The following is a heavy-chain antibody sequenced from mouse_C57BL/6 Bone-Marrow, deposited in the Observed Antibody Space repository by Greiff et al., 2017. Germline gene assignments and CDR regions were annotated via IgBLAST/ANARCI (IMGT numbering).Heavy chain of an antibody. CDR1: GYTFTDYY. CDR2: IYPGSGNT. CDR3: ARAKSITTAKGYFDY. Sequence: QVQLQQSGAELVRPGASVKLSCKASGYTFTDYYINWVKQRPGQGLEWIARIYPGSGNTYYNEKFKGKATLTAEKSSITAYMLRSSLTSEDSAVYYWARAKSITTAKGYFDYWGQGTTLTVSS. D-gene: IGHD1-1*01. J-gene: IGHJ2*01. V-gene: IGHV1-76*01.